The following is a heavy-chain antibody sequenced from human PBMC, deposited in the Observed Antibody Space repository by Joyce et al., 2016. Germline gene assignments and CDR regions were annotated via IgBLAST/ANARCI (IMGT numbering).Heavy chain of an antibody. Sequence: QAQLVESGGGVVQPGRSLRLSCAASGLTLRNYGVHWVSQAPGKGLEWVAVISYDGIYKYDADSVKGRFTISRDNSKNTVFLEMNSLRTEDTAVYYCAKILTATYSSGWFLDYWGQGTLVTVSS. CDR2: ISYDGIYK. D-gene: IGHD6-25*01. J-gene: IGHJ4*02. CDR1: GLTLRNYG. CDR3: AKILTATYSSGWFLDY. V-gene: IGHV3-30*18.